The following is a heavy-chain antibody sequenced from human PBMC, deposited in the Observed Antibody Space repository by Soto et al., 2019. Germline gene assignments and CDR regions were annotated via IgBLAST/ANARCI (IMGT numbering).Heavy chain of an antibody. Sequence: EVQLVESGGGLVQPGGSLRLSCAASGFTFTSYWMNWVRQAPGKGLVWVSRINSDGSTTGYVDSVKGRFTISRDNAKNTLYLQMNSLRAEDTAVYCCARRDQIAYYYGMDVWGQGTTVTVSS. J-gene: IGHJ6*02. D-gene: IGHD2-21*01. CDR3: ARRDQIAYYYGMDV. CDR1: GFTFTSYW. V-gene: IGHV3-74*01. CDR2: INSDGSTT.